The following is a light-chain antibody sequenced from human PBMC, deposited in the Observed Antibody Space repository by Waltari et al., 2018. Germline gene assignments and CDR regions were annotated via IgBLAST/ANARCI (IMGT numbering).Light chain of an antibody. Sequence: EIVMTQSPATLSVSPGERATRYCRASQRVSSNLAWYQQKPGQAPRLLVYGASTRAIGIPARFSGSGSGTEFTLTISSLQSEDFAVYYCQQYNNWSPYTFGQGTKLEIK. CDR3: QQYNNWSPYT. CDR1: QRVSSN. J-gene: IGKJ2*01. V-gene: IGKV3-15*01. CDR2: GAS.